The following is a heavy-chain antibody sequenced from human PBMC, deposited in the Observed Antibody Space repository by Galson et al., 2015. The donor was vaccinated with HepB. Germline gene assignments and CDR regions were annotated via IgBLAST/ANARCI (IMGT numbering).Heavy chain of an antibody. D-gene: IGHD7-27*01. V-gene: IGHV3-30*18. CDR2: ISYDGSNK. Sequence: SLRLSCAASGFTFSSYGMHWVRQAPGKGLEWVAVISYDGSNKYYADSVKGRFTISRDNSKNTLYLQMNSLRAEDTAVYYCAKDRSVNWGRFVDAFDIWGQGTMVTVSS. CDR3: AKDRSVNWGRFVDAFDI. J-gene: IGHJ3*02. CDR1: GFTFSSYG.